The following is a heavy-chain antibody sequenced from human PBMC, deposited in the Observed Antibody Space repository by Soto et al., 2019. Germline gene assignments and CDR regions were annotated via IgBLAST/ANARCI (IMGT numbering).Heavy chain of an antibody. Sequence: PGGTLRLSCAATGFTFSSYAMSWVRQAPGKGLEWVLAISGSGGSTYYADSVKGRFTISRDNSKNTLYLQMNSLRAEDTAVYYCAKDVSSGWYFGYWGQGTLVTVSS. J-gene: IGHJ4*02. CDR2: ISGSGGST. CDR1: GFTFSSYA. D-gene: IGHD6-19*01. CDR3: AKDVSSGWYFGY. V-gene: IGHV3-23*01.